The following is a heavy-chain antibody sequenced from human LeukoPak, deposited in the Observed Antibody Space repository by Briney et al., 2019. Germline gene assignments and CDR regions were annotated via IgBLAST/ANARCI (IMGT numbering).Heavy chain of an antibody. D-gene: IGHD2-15*01. CDR3: ARVPPKYCSGGSCYKGYYFDY. CDR2: IYYSGST. CDR1: GGSISSYY. Sequence: PSETLSLTCTVSGGSISSYYWSWIRQPPGKGLEWIGYIYYSGSTNYNPSLKSRVTISVDTSKNQFSLKLSSVTAADTAVYYCARVPPKYCSGGSCYKGYYFDYWGQGTLVTVSS. J-gene: IGHJ4*02. V-gene: IGHV4-59*01.